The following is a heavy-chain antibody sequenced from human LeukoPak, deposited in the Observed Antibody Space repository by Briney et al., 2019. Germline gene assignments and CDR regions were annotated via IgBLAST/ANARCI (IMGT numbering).Heavy chain of an antibody. CDR2: INSDGSST. V-gene: IGHV3-74*01. CDR1: GFTFSYYS. D-gene: IGHD5-18*01. CDR3: ARGGRNTYGPFDY. J-gene: IGHJ4*02. Sequence: GGSLRLSCAASGFTFSYYSMNWVRQAPGKGLVWVSRINSDGSSTSYVDSVKGRFTISRDNAKNTLYLQMNSLRAEDTAVYYCARGGRNTYGPFDYWGQGTLVTVSS.